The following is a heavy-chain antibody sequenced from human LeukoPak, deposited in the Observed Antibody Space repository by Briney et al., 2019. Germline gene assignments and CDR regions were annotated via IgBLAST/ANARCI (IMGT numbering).Heavy chain of an antibody. V-gene: IGHV4-4*07. D-gene: IGHD6-13*01. Sequence: SETLSLTCTVSGGSISSYYWSWIRQPAGKGLEWIGRIYTSGSTNYNPSLKSRVTISVDTSKNQFSLKLSSVTAADTAVYYCARSYSSSWYAKALFFDYWGQGTLVTVSS. CDR2: IYTSGST. CDR1: GGSISSYY. CDR3: ARSYSSSWYAKALFFDY. J-gene: IGHJ4*02.